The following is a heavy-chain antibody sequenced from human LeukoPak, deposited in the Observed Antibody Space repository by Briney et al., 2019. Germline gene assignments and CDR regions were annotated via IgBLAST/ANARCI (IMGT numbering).Heavy chain of an antibody. CDR2: ISSSGSVI. D-gene: IGHD6-13*01. CDR3: ARAAAGLDY. Sequence: PGGSLRPSCAASGFTFSTYTMNWVRQAPGKGLEYISYISSSGSVIYYADSVKGRFTISRDNSKNTLYLQMNSLRAEDTAVYYCARAAAGLDYWGQGTLVTVSS. J-gene: IGHJ4*02. CDR1: GFTFSTYT. V-gene: IGHV3-48*01.